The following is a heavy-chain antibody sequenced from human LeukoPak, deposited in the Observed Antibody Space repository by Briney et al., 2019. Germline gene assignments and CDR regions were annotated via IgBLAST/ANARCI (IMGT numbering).Heavy chain of an antibody. J-gene: IGHJ4*02. CDR2: INHSGST. D-gene: IGHD5-12*01. CDR3: ARVGGYSGYEFDY. CDR1: GGSFSGYY. Sequence: SETLSHTCAVYGGSFSGYYWSWIRQPPGKGLEWIGEINHSGSTNYNPSLKSRVTISVDTSKNQFSLKLSSVTAADTAVYYCARVGGYSGYEFDYWGQGTLVTVSS. V-gene: IGHV4-34*01.